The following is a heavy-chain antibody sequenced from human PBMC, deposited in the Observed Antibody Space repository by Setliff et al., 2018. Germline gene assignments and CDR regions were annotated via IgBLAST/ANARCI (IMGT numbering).Heavy chain of an antibody. J-gene: IGHJ6*02. D-gene: IGHD2-2*02. Sequence: SETLSLTCTVSGGSISSGDYYWSWIRQPPGKGLEWIGEINHSGSTNYNPSLKSRVTISLDTSTNQVSLKLSSVTAADTAVYYCARDRQYCSSTSCYTSYFYYYAMDIWGQGTTVTVSS. CDR2: INHSGST. CDR3: ARDRQYCSSTSCYTSYFYYYAMDI. V-gene: IGHV4-39*07. CDR1: GGSISSGDYY.